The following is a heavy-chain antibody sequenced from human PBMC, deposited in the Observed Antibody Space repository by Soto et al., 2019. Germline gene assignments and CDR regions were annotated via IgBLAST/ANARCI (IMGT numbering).Heavy chain of an antibody. CDR1: GFTFSSYA. D-gene: IGHD3-22*01. V-gene: IGHV3-23*01. CDR2: IGGSGGST. Sequence: GSLRLSCAASGFTFSSYAMSWVRHAPGKGLEWVSAIGGSGGSTYYADSVKGRFTISRDNSKNTLYLQMNSLRAEDTAVYYCVKDRAYYYDRSGYYDDYWGQGTLVTVSS. CDR3: VKDRAYYYDRSGYYDDY. J-gene: IGHJ4*02.